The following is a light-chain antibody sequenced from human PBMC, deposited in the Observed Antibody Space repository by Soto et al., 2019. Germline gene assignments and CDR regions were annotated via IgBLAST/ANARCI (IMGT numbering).Light chain of an antibody. J-gene: IGLJ2*01. Sequence: QSALTQSRSVSGSPGQSVTISCTGTTSDVGGYDYVSWYQQHPGKAPKLMIYDVIKRPSGVPDRFSGSKSGNTASLTISGLQAEDEADYYCCSYAGGYTFGVFGGGTKLTVL. V-gene: IGLV2-11*01. CDR1: TSDVGGYDY. CDR3: CSYAGGYTFGV. CDR2: DVI.